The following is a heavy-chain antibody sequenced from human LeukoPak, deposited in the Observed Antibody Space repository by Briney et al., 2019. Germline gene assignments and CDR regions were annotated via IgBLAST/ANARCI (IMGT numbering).Heavy chain of an antibody. D-gene: IGHD2-15*01. J-gene: IGHJ4*02. CDR3: AKQRIVVVVAAYYFDY. Sequence: PAGGSLRLSCAASGLTFSSYAVSWVRQAPGKGLEWVSGISGSGYSTFYADSVKGRFTISRDNSQNTLYLQMNSLRAEDTAVYYCAKQRIVVVVAAYYFDYWGQGTLVTVSS. CDR2: ISGSGYST. CDR1: GLTFSSYA. V-gene: IGHV3-23*01.